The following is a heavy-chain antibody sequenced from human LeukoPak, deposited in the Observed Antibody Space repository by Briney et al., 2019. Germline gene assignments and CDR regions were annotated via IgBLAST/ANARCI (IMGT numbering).Heavy chain of an antibody. V-gene: IGHV1-2*02. Sequence: ASVKVSCKASGYTFTGYYIHWVRQAPGQGLEWMGWINPNSGGSNYAQKFQGRVTMTRDTSISTAYMELSRLRSDDTALYYCASPPLGSGWYEYFQHWGQATLVTVSS. CDR1: GYTFTGYY. J-gene: IGHJ1*01. D-gene: IGHD6-19*01. CDR2: INPNSGGS. CDR3: ASPPLGSGWYEYFQH.